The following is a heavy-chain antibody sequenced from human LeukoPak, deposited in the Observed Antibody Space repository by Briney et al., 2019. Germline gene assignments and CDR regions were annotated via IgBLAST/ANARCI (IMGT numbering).Heavy chain of an antibody. CDR1: EYTLTELS. V-gene: IGHV1-24*01. Sequence: ASVKVSCKVSEYTLTELSMHWVRQAPGKGLEWRGHFVPEDGEIIYAQKFQGRVTMSDDTSTDTAYMELGSLRSDDTAVYYCAADRGDYSGSYWTAFDIWGQGTMVTVSS. D-gene: IGHD1-26*01. J-gene: IGHJ3*02. CDR2: FVPEDGEI. CDR3: AADRGDYSGSYWTAFDI.